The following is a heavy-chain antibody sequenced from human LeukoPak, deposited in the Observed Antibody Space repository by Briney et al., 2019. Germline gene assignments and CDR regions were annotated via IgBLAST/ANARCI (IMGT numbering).Heavy chain of an antibody. CDR3: ARVLLSDSSGYYGIDY. J-gene: IGHJ4*02. CDR1: GGSFSGYY. D-gene: IGHD3-22*01. CDR2: INHSGST. Sequence: SETLSLTCAVYGGSFSGYYWSWIRQPPGKGLEWIGEINHSGSTNYNPSLKSRVTISVDTSKNQFSLKLSSVTAADTAVHYCARVLLSDSSGYYGIDYWGQGTLVTVSS. V-gene: IGHV4-34*01.